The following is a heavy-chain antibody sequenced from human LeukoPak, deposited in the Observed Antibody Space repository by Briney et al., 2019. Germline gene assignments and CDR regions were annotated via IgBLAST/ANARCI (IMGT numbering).Heavy chain of an antibody. CDR2: ISTYNGNT. Sequence: GASVKVSCKASAYTFTTHDITWVRQAPGLGLEWMGWISTYNGNTKYAQTLQGRVTMTTDTSTSTAYMELRSLRSDDTAVYYCAIDYDILTGYYTFDYWGQGTLVTVSS. D-gene: IGHD3-9*01. V-gene: IGHV1-18*01. CDR1: AYTFTTHD. J-gene: IGHJ4*02. CDR3: AIDYDILTGYYTFDY.